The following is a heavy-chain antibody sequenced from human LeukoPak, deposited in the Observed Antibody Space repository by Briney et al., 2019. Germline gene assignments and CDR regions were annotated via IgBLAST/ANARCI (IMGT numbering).Heavy chain of an antibody. D-gene: IGHD3-3*01. Sequence: GGSLRLSCAASGFTVSSNYMSWVRQAPGKGLEWVSVIYSGGSTYYADSVKGRFTISRDNSKNTLYLQMNSLRAEDTAVYYCAKDRITIFGVVRAPVDYWGQGTLVTVSS. CDR1: GFTVSSNY. CDR2: IYSGGST. CDR3: AKDRITIFGVVRAPVDY. J-gene: IGHJ4*02. V-gene: IGHV3-53*05.